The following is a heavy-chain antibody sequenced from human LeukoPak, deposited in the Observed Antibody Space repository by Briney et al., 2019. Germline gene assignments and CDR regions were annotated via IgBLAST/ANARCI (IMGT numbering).Heavy chain of an antibody. CDR2: IYYSGST. J-gene: IGHJ4*02. CDR3: ARDVGVAGLDY. V-gene: IGHV4-59*01. CDR1: GGSISSYY. Sequence: SETLSLTCTVSGGSISSYYWSWIRQPPGKGLEWIGYIYYSGSTNYNPSLKSRVTISVDTSKNQFSLKLSSVTAADTAVYYCARDVGVAGLDYWGQGTLVTVSS. D-gene: IGHD6-19*01.